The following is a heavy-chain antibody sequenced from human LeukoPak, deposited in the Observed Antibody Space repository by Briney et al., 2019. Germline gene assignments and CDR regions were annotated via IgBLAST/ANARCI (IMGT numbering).Heavy chain of an antibody. CDR3: ARDAAPYCDSDCYVLDI. Sequence: SQTLSPTCVISGDSVSSNTATWNWIRQSPSRGLEWLGRTYYKSKWYNDYAVFVKSRITIKPDTSKNQFSLQLNSVSPDDTAVYYCARDAAPYCDSDCYVLDIWGQGTMVTVSS. J-gene: IGHJ3*02. CDR2: TYYKSKWYN. CDR1: GDSVSSNTAT. D-gene: IGHD2-21*01. V-gene: IGHV6-1*01.